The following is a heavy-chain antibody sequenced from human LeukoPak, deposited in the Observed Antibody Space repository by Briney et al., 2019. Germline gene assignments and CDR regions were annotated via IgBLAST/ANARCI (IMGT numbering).Heavy chain of an antibody. J-gene: IGHJ2*01. CDR1: GFSFSGSA. D-gene: IGHD2-21*02. CDR3: TRHMTAYCGGDCYQSYWYFDL. V-gene: IGHV3-73*01. CDR2: IRSKGNNYAT. Sequence: GGSLTLSCAASGFSFSGSAMHWVRQASGKGLEWVGRIRSKGNNYATAYGASVKGRFTISRDDSKNTAYLQMNSLETEDTAVYYCTRHMTAYCGGDCYQSYWYFDLWGRGTLVSVSS.